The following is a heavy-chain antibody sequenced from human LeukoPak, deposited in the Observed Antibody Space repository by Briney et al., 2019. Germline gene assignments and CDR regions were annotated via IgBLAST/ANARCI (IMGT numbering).Heavy chain of an antibody. V-gene: IGHV1-3*01. CDR1: GYTFTSYA. Sequence: ASVKVSCKASGYTFTSYAMHWVRRAPGQRLEWMGWINAGNGNTKYSQKFQGRVTITRDTSASTAYMELSSLRSEGTAVYYCARERRMVATRGFDPWGQGTLVTVSS. CDR2: INAGNGNT. D-gene: IGHD5-12*01. J-gene: IGHJ5*02. CDR3: ARERRMVATRGFDP.